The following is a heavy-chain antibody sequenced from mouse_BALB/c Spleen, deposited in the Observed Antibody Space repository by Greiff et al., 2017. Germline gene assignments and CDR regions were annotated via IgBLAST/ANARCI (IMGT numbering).Heavy chain of an antibody. V-gene: IGHV3-6*02. J-gene: IGHJ4*01. CDR2: ISYDGSN. CDR3: ARSRQAMDY. Sequence: EVQVVESGPGLVKPSQSLSLTCSVTGYSITSGYYWYWIRQLPGNQLEWMGYISYDGSNNYNPSLKNRISITRDTSKNQFFLTLNSVTTEDTATYYCARSRQAMDYWGQGTSVTVSS. CDR1: GYSITSGYY. D-gene: IGHD6-1*01.